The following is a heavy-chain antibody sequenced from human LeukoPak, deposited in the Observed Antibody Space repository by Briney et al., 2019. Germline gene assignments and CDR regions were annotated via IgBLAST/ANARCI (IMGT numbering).Heavy chain of an antibody. CDR1: GGSISSYY. V-gene: IGHV4-59*08. J-gene: IGHJ3*02. D-gene: IGHD2-2*01. CDR3: ARSLRRYQLPNLVQTYHAFDI. Sequence: SETLSLTCTVSGGSISSYYWSWIRQPPGKGLEWIGYIYYSGSTNYNPSLKSRVTTSVDTSKNQFSLQLSSVTAADTAVYYCARSLRRYQLPNLVQTYHAFDIWGQGTMVTVSS. CDR2: IYYSGST.